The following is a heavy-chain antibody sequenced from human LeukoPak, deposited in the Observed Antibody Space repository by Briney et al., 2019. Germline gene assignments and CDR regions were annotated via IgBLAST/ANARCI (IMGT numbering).Heavy chain of an antibody. CDR2: LNSDGSST. J-gene: IGHJ6*03. CDR3: ARGGYSYGSYYYMDV. D-gene: IGHD5-18*01. CDR1: GFTFSSYW. Sequence: GGSLRLSXAASGFTFSSYWMHWVRQAPGKGLVWVSRLNSDGSSTSYADSVKGRFTISRDNAKNTLYLQMNSLRAEDTAVYYCARGGYSYGSYYYMDVWGKGTTVTVSS. V-gene: IGHV3-74*01.